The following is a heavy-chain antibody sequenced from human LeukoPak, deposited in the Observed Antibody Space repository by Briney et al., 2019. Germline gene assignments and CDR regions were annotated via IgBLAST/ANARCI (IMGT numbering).Heavy chain of an antibody. CDR3: ARGRGYYYDSSGYRFDY. Sequence: ASETLSLTCAVYGGSFSGYYWSWIRQPPGKGLEWIGEINHSGSTNYNPSLKSRVTISVDTSKNQFSLKLSSVTAADTAVYYCARGRGYYYDSSGYRFDYWGQGTLVTVYS. D-gene: IGHD3-22*01. CDR2: INHSGST. V-gene: IGHV4-34*01. J-gene: IGHJ4*02. CDR1: GGSFSGYY.